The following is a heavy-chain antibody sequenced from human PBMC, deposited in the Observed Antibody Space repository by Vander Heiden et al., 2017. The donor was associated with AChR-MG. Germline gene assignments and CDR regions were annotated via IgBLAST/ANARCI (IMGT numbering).Heavy chain of an antibody. CDR2: MNPNNANT. J-gene: IGHJ4*02. Sequence: VKKPGASVKVSCKTSGYTFTSYDIHWVRQAPGQGLEWMGWMNPNNANTGYAQKFQGRVTMTRDTSTSTAYMELSSLRSDDTAVYYWARNIGTCSGGDCYPVGYWGQGTLLTVSS. D-gene: IGHD2-15*01. CDR3: ARNIGTCSGGDCYPVGY. V-gene: IGHV1-8*01. CDR1: GYTFTSYD.